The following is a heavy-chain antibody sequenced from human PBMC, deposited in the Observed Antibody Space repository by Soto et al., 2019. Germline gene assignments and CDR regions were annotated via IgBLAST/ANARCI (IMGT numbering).Heavy chain of an antibody. CDR1: GGTFSSYA. CDR3: ARVTLEGGHDAFDI. D-gene: IGHD1-1*01. V-gene: IGHV1-69*13. J-gene: IGHJ3*02. Sequence: SVKVSCKASGGTFSSYAISWVRQAPGQGLEWMGGIIPTFGTANYAQKFQGRVTITADESTSTAYMELSSLRSEDTAVYYCARVTLEGGHDAFDIWGHGTMVTVSS. CDR2: IIPTFGTA.